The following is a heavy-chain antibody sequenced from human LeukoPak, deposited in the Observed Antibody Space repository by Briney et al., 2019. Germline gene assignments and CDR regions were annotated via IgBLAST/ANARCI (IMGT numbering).Heavy chain of an antibody. D-gene: IGHD3-10*01. CDR3: ARVWFGESPYYYGMDV. V-gene: IGHV4-39*07. Sequence: PSETLSLTCTVSGGSISSSSYYWGWIRQPPGKGLEWIGSIYYSGSTYYNPSLKSRVTISVDTSKNQFSLKLSSVTAADTAVYYCARVWFGESPYYYGMDVWGQGTTVTVSS. CDR2: IYYSGST. CDR1: GGSISSSSYY. J-gene: IGHJ6*02.